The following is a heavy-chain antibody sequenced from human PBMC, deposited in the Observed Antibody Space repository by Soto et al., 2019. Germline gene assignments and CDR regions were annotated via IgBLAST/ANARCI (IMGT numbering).Heavy chain of an antibody. CDR2: TYYRSKWYN. CDR1: GDSVSTNDAT. D-gene: IGHD2-8*01. Sequence: SQTLSLTCAISGDSVSTNDATWDWIRQSPSRGLEWLGRTYYRSKWYNDYAESVKGRITINPDTFNNQFSLHLNSVTPDDTAVDYCVRLIGNSWLYAWGKGTLVTVSS. J-gene: IGHJ5*02. V-gene: IGHV6-1*01. CDR3: VRLIGNSWLYA.